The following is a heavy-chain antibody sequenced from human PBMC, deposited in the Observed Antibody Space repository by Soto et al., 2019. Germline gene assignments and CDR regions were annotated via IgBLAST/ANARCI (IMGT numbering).Heavy chain of an antibody. CDR3: AILFFFIGGTRTSIDS. Sequence: ASVKVSCKASGYTFTGYYMHWVRQAPGQGLEWMGWINPNSGGTNYAQKFQGWVTMTRDTSISTAYMELSRLRSDDTAVYYCAILFFFIGGTRTSIDSRSQQALLPVSA. CDR2: INPNSGGT. V-gene: IGHV1-2*04. D-gene: IGHD1-26*01. J-gene: IGHJ5*01. CDR1: GYTFTGYY.